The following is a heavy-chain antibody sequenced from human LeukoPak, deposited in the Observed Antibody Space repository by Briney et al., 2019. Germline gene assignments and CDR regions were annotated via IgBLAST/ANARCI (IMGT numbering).Heavy chain of an antibody. D-gene: IGHD3-3*01. Sequence: TSETLSLTCTVSGGSISSYYWSWIRQPPGKGLEWIGYIYYGGSTNYNPSLKSRVTISVDTSKNQFSLKLSSVTAADTAVYYCARNDFWSGYPFDYWGQGTLVTVSS. J-gene: IGHJ4*02. CDR3: ARNDFWSGYPFDY. V-gene: IGHV4-59*01. CDR1: GGSISSYY. CDR2: IYYGGST.